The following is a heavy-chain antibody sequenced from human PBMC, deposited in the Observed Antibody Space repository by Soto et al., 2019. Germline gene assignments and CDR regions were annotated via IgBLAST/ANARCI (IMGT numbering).Heavy chain of an antibody. Sequence: GESLKISCKGSGYSFPTFWIAWVRQMPGKGLEWMGVIYPGDSDTRYSPSFQGQVTISADKSISTAYLQWSSLKSSDTAMYYSARSGRNAYYNMDVWGRGTTVTVSS. CDR3: ARSGRNAYYNMDV. CDR1: GYSFPTFW. D-gene: IGHD3-16*01. V-gene: IGHV5-51*01. J-gene: IGHJ6*02. CDR2: IYPGDSDT.